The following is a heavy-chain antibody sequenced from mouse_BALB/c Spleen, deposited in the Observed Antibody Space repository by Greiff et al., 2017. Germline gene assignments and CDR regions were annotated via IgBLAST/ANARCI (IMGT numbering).Heavy chain of an antibody. CDR1: GYAFSSYW. CDR2: IYPGDGDT. CDR3: ARSAIGTAWFAY. V-gene: IGHV1-80*01. D-gene: IGHD2-14*01. Sequence: VQLQESGAELVRPGSSVKISCKASGYAFSSYWMNWVKQRPGQGLEWIGQIYPGDGDTNYNGKFKGKATLTADKSSSTAYMQLSSLTSEDSAVYFCARSAIGTAWFAYWGQGTLVTVSA. J-gene: IGHJ3*01.